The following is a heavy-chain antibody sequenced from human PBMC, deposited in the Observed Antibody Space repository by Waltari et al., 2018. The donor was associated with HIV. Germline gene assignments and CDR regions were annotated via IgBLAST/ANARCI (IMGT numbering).Heavy chain of an antibody. Sequence: EVQLVASGGGLIEPGGSLRVYCAASGFTISSNYMSWVRQAPGKGRWWVSIIYRGGSRYYADSVKCRFIISRDNAKNTVSLHMNSLRAEDTAVYYCARDPRSSGYYGMDVWGQGIKVTVSS. V-gene: IGHV3-53*01. J-gene: IGHJ6*02. CDR1: GFTISSNY. CDR3: ARDPRSSGYYGMDV. CDR2: IYRGGSR. D-gene: IGHD1-26*01.